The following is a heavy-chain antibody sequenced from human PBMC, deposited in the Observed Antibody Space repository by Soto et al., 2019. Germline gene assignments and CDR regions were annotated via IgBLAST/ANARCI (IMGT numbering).Heavy chain of an antibody. D-gene: IGHD5-18*01. J-gene: IGHJ4*02. Sequence: GGSLRLSCAASGFTFSTYAMSGVRQAPGKGLEWVSTIDNSGGITYYADSVKGRFTISRDNSKNTLYLQMNSLRAEDTAVYYCAKGGYNYGFLFDCWGQGTLVTVSS. CDR1: GFTFSTYA. CDR3: AKGGYNYGFLFDC. CDR2: IDNSGGIT. V-gene: IGHV3-23*05.